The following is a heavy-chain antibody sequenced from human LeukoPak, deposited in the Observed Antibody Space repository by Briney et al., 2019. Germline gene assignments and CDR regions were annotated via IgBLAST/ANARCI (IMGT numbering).Heavy chain of an antibody. CDR2: MDTFGGI. J-gene: IGHJ4*02. D-gene: IGHD3-10*01. V-gene: IGHV3-53*01. CDR1: DFSVNNNY. CDR3: AGGSYYGSGGRPGYFDH. Sequence: PGGSLRLSCAASDFSVNNNYMNWVRQAPGKRLEWVSLMDTFGGIYYRDSVKGRFTISRDISKNTLYLQMNTLSAEDTAVYYCAGGSYYGSGGRPGYFDHWGQGILVTVSS.